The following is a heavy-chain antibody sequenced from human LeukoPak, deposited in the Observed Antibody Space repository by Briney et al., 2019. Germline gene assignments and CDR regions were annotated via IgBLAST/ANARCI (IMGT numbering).Heavy chain of an antibody. Sequence: PGGSLRLSCAASGFTFSSYSMNWVRQAPGKGLVWVSRINSDGSGTRHADSVKGRFTISRDNSKNTLYLQMNSLRAEDTAVYYCAKSPRWGGSDAYYFDYWGQGTLVTVSS. CDR2: INSDGSGT. CDR3: AKSPRWGGSDAYYFDY. CDR1: GFTFSSYS. V-gene: IGHV3-74*01. J-gene: IGHJ4*02. D-gene: IGHD1-26*01.